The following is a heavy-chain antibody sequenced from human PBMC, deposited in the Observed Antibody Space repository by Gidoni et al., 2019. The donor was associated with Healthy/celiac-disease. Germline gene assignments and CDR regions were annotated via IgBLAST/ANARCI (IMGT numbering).Heavy chain of an antibody. V-gene: IGHV4-31*03. D-gene: IGHD2-15*01. CDR2: IYYSGST. J-gene: IGHJ5*02. CDR1: GGSISRGGYY. Sequence: QVQLQESGPGLVKPSQTLSLTCTVSGGSISRGGYYWSWIRQHPGKGLEWIGYIYYSGSTYYHPSLKSRVTISVDTSQNQFSLKLSSVTAADTAVYYCAREGGYCSGGSCYVGRGFDPWGQGTLVTVSS. CDR3: AREGGYCSGGSCYVGRGFDP.